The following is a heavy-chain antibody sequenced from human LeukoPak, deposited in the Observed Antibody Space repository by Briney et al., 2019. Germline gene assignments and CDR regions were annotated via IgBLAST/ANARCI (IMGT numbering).Heavy chain of an antibody. V-gene: IGHV3-23*01. CDR3: AKDRRIAPNYFDY. CDR2: ISGSGGNT. CDR1: GFTFNSYA. Sequence: GGSLRLSCAAYGFTFNSYAISWVRQAPGKGLEWVSAISGSGGNTYYADSVKGRFTISRDNSKNTLYLQMNSLRAEDTAVYYCAKDRRIAPNYFDYWGQGTLVTVSS. J-gene: IGHJ4*02. D-gene: IGHD6-6*01.